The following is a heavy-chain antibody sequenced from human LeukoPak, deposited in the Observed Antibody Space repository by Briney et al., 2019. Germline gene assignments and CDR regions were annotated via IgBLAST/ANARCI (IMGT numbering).Heavy chain of an antibody. CDR3: VRAGELDY. CDR1: GYTFTDYY. CDR2: INPKSGGT. V-gene: IGHV1-2*07. D-gene: IGHD7-27*01. Sequence: ASVKVSCKASGYTFTDYYMNWVRQAPGQGLEWMGWINPKSGGTKYAHKFQGRVTVTRDTSISTAYMELSIQRSDDTAVYYCVRAGELDYWGQGTLVTVSS. J-gene: IGHJ4*02.